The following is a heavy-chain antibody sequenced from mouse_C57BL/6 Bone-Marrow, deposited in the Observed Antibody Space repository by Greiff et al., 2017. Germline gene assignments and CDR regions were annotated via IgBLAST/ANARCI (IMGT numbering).Heavy chain of an antibody. V-gene: IGHV1-61*01. CDR1: GYTFTSYW. Sequence: VQLQQPGAELVRPGSSVKLSCKASGYTFTSYWMDWVKQRPGQGLEWIGNIYPSDSETHYNQKFKDKATLTVDKSSSTAYMQLSSLTSEDSAVYYCARGLYFYYARDYWGQGTSVTVSS. J-gene: IGHJ4*01. CDR3: ARGLYFYYARDY. D-gene: IGHD2-3*01. CDR2: IYPSDSET.